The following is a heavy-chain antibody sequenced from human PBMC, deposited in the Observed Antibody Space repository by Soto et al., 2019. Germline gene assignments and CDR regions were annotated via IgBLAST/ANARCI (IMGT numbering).Heavy chain of an antibody. J-gene: IGHJ5*02. CDR2: IYYSGST. CDR1: GGSISSYY. CDR3: ARQPRSISGYDSDWFDP. V-gene: IGHV4-59*08. Sequence: SETLSLTCTVSGGSISSYYWSWIRQPPGKGLEWIGYIYYSGSTNYNPSLKSRVTISVDTSKNQFSLKLSSVTAADTAVYYCARQPRSISGYDSDWFDPWGQGTLVTVSS. D-gene: IGHD5-12*01.